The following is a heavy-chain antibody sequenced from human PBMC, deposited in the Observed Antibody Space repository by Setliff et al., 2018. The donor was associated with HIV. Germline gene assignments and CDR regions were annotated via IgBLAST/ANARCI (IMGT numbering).Heavy chain of an antibody. CDR1: GVPFSDYY. V-gene: IGHV3-7*01. J-gene: IGHJ3*02. D-gene: IGHD3-10*01. Sequence: ETLSLTCGLNGVPFSDYYWNWIRQSPGKGLEWVGNIKQDGSEKYYVDSVKGRFTISRDNAKNSLYLQMNSLRADDTAMYYCACPKEGYSGSGGAFQIWGQGTMVTVSS. CDR3: ACPKEGYSGSGGAFQI. CDR2: IKQDGSEK.